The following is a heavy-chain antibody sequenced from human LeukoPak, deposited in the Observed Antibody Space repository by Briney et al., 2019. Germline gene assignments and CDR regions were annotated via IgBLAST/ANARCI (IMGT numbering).Heavy chain of an antibody. J-gene: IGHJ3*02. CDR1: GFTFSSYA. Sequence: GGSLRLSCAASGFTFSSYAMHWVRQAPGKWLEWVAVISYDGSNKYYADSVKGRFTISRDNSKNSLYLQMNSLRAEDTAVYYCARDGHAPYGGNSAASTNDAFDIWGQGTMVTVSS. CDR3: ARDGHAPYGGNSAASTNDAFDI. D-gene: IGHD4-23*01. V-gene: IGHV3-30*04. CDR2: ISYDGSNK.